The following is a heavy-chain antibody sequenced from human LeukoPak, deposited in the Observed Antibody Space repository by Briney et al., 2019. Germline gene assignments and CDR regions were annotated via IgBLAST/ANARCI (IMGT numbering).Heavy chain of an antibody. V-gene: IGHV1-69*13. CDR2: IIPIFGTA. D-gene: IGHD1-26*01. CDR1: GYTFTGYF. Sequence: SVKVSCKASGYTFTGYFIHYVRQAPGQGLEWMGGIIPIFGTANYAQKFQGRVTITADESTSTAYMELSSLRSEDTAVYYCAREPRELTPDWGQGTLVTVSS. J-gene: IGHJ4*02. CDR3: AREPRELTPD.